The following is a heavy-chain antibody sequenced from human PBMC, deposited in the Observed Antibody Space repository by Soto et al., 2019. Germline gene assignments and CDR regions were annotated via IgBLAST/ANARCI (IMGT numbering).Heavy chain of an antibody. CDR1: GGSISSGGYS. V-gene: IGHV4-30-2*01. J-gene: IGHJ4*02. Sequence: SETLSLTCAVSGGSISSGGYSWSWIRQPPGKGLEWIGYIYHSGSTYYNPSLKSRVTISVDRSKNQFSLKLSSVTAADTAVYYCARAGDDYGDLFDYWGQGTLVTVSS. CDR2: IYHSGST. D-gene: IGHD4-17*01. CDR3: ARAGDDYGDLFDY.